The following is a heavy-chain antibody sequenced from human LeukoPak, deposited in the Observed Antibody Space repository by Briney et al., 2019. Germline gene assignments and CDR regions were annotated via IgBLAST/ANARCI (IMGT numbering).Heavy chain of an antibody. Sequence: GGYLRLSCAASGFTFDDSVMSWVRQAPGKGLEWVSGINWNGGSTGYADSVKGRFTISRDNAKNSLYLQMSSLRAEDTALYYCARDWFTRLGELSPDRAFDYWGQGTLVTVSS. CDR2: INWNGGST. D-gene: IGHD3-16*02. CDR1: GFTFDDSV. V-gene: IGHV3-20*04. CDR3: ARDWFTRLGELSPDRAFDY. J-gene: IGHJ4*02.